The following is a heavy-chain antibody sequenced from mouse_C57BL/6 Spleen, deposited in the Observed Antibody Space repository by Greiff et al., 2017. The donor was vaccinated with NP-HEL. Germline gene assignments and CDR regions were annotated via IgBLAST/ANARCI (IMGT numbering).Heavy chain of an antibody. D-gene: IGHD1-1*01. CDR1: GYTFTSYW. J-gene: IGHJ2*01. Sequence: QVQLQQPGAELVKPGASVKLSCKASGYTFTSYWMHWVKQRPGQGLEWIGMIHPNSGSTNYNEKFKSKATLTVDKSSSTAYMQLSSLTSEDSAVYYCARPYYYGSSYVPFFDYWGQGTTLTVSS. CDR2: IHPNSGST. CDR3: ARPYYYGSSYVPFFDY. V-gene: IGHV1-64*01.